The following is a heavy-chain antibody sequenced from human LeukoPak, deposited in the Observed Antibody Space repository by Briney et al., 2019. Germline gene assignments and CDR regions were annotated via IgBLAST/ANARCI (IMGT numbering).Heavy chain of an antibody. CDR3: ARENTISPLGHWFDP. D-gene: IGHD3-9*01. V-gene: IGHV1-18*01. CDR2: ISAYNGNT. Sequence: ASVKVSCKASGGTFSSYAISWVRQAPGQGLEWMGWISAYNGNTNYAQKLQGRDTMTTDTSTSTAYMELRSLRSDDTAVYYCARENTISPLGHWFDPWGQGTLVTVSS. J-gene: IGHJ5*02. CDR1: GGTFSSYA.